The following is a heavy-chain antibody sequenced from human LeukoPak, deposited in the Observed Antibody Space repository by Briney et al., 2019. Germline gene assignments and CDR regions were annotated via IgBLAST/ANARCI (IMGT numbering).Heavy chain of an antibody. J-gene: IGHJ4*03. CDR2: INHSGDT. V-gene: IGHV4-34*01. CDR1: GGSFSGYY. Sequence: PSESLSLTCAVYGGSFSGYYWSWIRQSPGRGLEWIGEINHSGDTNYNSSIKSRVTISVDTTKNQFSLKVRSLTAADTAVYYCARGPTISETGYFYYWGQGTLVTVSS. CDR3: ARGPTISETGYFYY. D-gene: IGHD1-1*01.